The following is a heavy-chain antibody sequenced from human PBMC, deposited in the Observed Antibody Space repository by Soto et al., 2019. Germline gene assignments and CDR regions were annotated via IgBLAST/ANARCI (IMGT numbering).Heavy chain of an antibody. D-gene: IGHD3-10*01. CDR3: ARDTKWGSGRFNS. CDR1: GFTFSTSW. Sequence: PGGSLRLSCVASGFTFSTSWMHWVRQAPGKGLVWVSRINSDGISTNYADYADSVKGRFTISRDNAENTLYLQMNSLRAEDTAVYDCARDTKWGSGRFNSWGHGTRVTVSS. V-gene: IGHV3-74*01. CDR2: INSDGIST. J-gene: IGHJ5*01.